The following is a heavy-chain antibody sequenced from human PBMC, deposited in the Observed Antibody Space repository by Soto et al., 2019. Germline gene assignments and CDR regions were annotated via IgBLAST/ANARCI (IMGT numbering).Heavy chain of an antibody. CDR2: IKQDGSEK. V-gene: IGHV3-7*01. D-gene: IGHD3-3*01. CDR3: ARDSDDFWSGLPYNWFDP. Sequence: GGSLRLSCAASGFTFSSYWMSWVRQAPGKGLEWVANIKQDGSEKYYVDSVKGRFTISRDNAKNSLYLQMNSLRAEDTAVYYCARDSDDFWSGLPYNWFDPWGQGTLVTVSS. CDR1: GFTFSSYW. J-gene: IGHJ5*02.